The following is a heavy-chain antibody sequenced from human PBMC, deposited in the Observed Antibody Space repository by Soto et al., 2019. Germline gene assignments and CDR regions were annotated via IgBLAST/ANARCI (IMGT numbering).Heavy chain of an antibody. J-gene: IGHJ3*02. CDR2: FDPEDGET. D-gene: IGHD3-3*01. CDR3: ATRITIFGVVIVEDAFDI. V-gene: IGHV1-24*01. CDR1: GDTLPELP. Sequence: ASVKVSCKVSGDTLPELPMHWVRQAPGKGLEWMGGFDPEDGETIYAQKFQGRVTMTEDTSTDTAYMELSSLRSEDTAVYYCATRITIFGVVIVEDAFDIWGQGTLVTVSS.